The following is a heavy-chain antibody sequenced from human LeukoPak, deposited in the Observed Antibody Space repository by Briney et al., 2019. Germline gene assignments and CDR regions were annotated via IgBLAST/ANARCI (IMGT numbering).Heavy chain of an antibody. CDR2: IDGSSSTI. Sequence: PGGSLRLSCAASGFTFSRYSMTWVRQAPGKGLEWLSHIDGSSSTIYYADSVKGRFTISRDNGKNSLYLQMNSLRAEDTAVYYCARDEYYDSSGYTSWGQGTLVTVSS. V-gene: IGHV3-48*01. CDR1: GFTFSRYS. CDR3: ARDEYYDSSGYTS. D-gene: IGHD3-22*01. J-gene: IGHJ4*02.